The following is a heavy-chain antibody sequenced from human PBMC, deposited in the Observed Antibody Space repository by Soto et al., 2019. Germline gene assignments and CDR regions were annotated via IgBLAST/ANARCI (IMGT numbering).Heavy chain of an antibody. Sequence: QLQLQESGSGLVKPSQTLSLTCAVSGGSISSGGYSWSWIRQPPGKGLEWIGYIYHSGSTYYNPSLKSRVTIAVDRSKNQFSLKLSSVTAADTAVYYCARAGADYGYYFDYWGQGTLVTVSS. D-gene: IGHD4-17*01. CDR3: ARAGADYGYYFDY. CDR2: IYHSGST. J-gene: IGHJ4*02. V-gene: IGHV4-30-2*01. CDR1: GGSISSGGYS.